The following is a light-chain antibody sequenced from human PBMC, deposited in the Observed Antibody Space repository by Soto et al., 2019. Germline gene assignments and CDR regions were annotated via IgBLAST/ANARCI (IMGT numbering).Light chain of an antibody. J-gene: IGLJ1*01. CDR3: NSYAGSNIYV. CDR1: SSDVGGYNF. CDR2: EVN. Sequence: QSALTQPPSASGSPGQSVTISCTGTSSDVGGYNFVSWYQHHPGKAPKLIVYEVNKRPSGVPNRFSGSKSGNTASLTGSGFQAVDEADYYCNSYAGSNIYVFGTGTKLTVL. V-gene: IGLV2-8*01.